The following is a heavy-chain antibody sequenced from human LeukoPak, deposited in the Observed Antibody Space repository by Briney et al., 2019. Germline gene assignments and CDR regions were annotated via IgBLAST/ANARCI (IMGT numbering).Heavy chain of an antibody. Sequence: SETLSLTCSVSGGSISTYYWSWIQQPPGKGLDWIGCVYYSGSTNYNPSLQSRVTISVDTSRNQFSLRLSSVTAADTAVYYCARGRRWFDPWGQGTLVTVSS. CDR2: VYYSGST. CDR3: ARGRRWFDP. J-gene: IGHJ5*02. CDR1: GGSISTYY. V-gene: IGHV4-59*01.